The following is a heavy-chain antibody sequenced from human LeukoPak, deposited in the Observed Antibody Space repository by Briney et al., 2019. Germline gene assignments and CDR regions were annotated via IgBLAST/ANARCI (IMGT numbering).Heavy chain of an antibody. J-gene: IGHJ5*02. Sequence: PGGSLRLSCAASGYTFSSHWMSWVRQAPGKGLEWVANIKRDGSEIYYADSVKGRFTISRDNAKNSLYLQMISLRAEDTAVYYCARDLCPQAWGQGTLVTVSS. CDR2: IKRDGSEI. V-gene: IGHV3-7*01. CDR3: ARDLCPQA. CDR1: GYTFSSHW. D-gene: IGHD5/OR15-5a*01.